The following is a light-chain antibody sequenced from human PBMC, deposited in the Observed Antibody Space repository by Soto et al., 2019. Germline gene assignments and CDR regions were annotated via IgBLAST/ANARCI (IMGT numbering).Light chain of an antibody. CDR3: QQYSNWPPLYT. J-gene: IGKJ2*01. Sequence: EIVMTQSPATLSVSPGERATLSCRASQSVSSYLAWYQQKPGLPPRLLIYDASTRATGIPDRFSGSGSGTDFNLTISTLQSADFAVYYCQQYSNWPPLYTFGRRTKLEIK. CDR2: DAS. V-gene: IGKV3-15*01. CDR1: QSVSSY.